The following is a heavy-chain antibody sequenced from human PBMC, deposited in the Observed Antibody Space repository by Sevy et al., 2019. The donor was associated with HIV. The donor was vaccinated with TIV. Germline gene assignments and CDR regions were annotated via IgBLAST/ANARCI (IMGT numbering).Heavy chain of an antibody. CDR2: IYTGGST. V-gene: IGHV3-53*01. D-gene: IGHD2-8*02. Sequence: GVSLRLSCAASGFTVSNNYMSWVRQAPGKGLEWVSVIYTGGSTYYVDSVEGRFTMSRDDSKNTVYLEMNNLSAEDTAIYYCARDHGGVQDWYFDLWGRGTLVTVSS. CDR1: GFTVSNNY. J-gene: IGHJ2*01. CDR3: ARDHGGVQDWYFDL.